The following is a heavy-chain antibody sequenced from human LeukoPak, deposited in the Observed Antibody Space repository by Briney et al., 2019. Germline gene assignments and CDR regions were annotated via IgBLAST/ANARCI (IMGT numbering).Heavy chain of an antibody. D-gene: IGHD3-10*01. Sequence: GGSLRLSCSASGFTFSSRWMSWVRQAPGKGLEWVANIKEDGSQKYYADSMKGRFTISRDNAKNSLYLQLNSLRAEDTAMYYCAGDRGYLQFDYWGQGTLVTVSS. CDR3: AGDRGYLQFDY. CDR1: GFTFSSRW. V-gene: IGHV3-7*03. J-gene: IGHJ4*02. CDR2: IKEDGSQK.